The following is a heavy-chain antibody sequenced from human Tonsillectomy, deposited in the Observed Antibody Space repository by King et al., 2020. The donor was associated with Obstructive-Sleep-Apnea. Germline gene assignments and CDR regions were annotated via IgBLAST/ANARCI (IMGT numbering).Heavy chain of an antibody. D-gene: IGHD3-10*01. CDR1: GFSLSTSGVG. V-gene: IGHV2-5*02. CDR3: AHVLWFGANPDY. Sequence: TLKESGPTLVKPTQTLTLTCTFSGFSLSTSGVGVGWIRQPPGKALEWLALIYWDDDKRYSPSLKSRLTITKDTPKNQVVLTMTNMDPVDTATYYCAHVLWFGANPDYWGQGTLVTVSS. CDR2: IYWDDDK. J-gene: IGHJ4*02.